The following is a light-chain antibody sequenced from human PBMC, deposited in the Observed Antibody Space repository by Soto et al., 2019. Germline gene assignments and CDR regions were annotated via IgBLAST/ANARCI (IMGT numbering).Light chain of an antibody. V-gene: IGLV1-40*01. CDR2: GNS. Sequence: QSVLTQPPSVSGAPGQRVTLSCTGSSSHIGAGYDVHRYQQLPGTAPKLLITGNSNRPSGVPDRFSGSNSGTSAYLAITGLQAEDEDEDYCQSYDSSIGGWVFGGGTKLTVL. J-gene: IGLJ3*02. CDR3: QSYDSSIGGWV. CDR1: SSHIGAGYD.